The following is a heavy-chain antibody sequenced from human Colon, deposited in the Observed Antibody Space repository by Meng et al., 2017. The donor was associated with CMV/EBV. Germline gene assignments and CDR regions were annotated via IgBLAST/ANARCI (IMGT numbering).Heavy chain of an antibody. CDR1: FSFSDHA. V-gene: IGHV3-23*01. Sequence: FSFSDHAMCWVRQAPGKGLDWVSAITGRSTDTFYADSVKGRFTIFRDNSNNTLYLQMSGLRAADTAVYYCARESGYGFLGSNYFDSWGQGALVTVSS. CDR2: ITGRSTDT. J-gene: IGHJ4*02. D-gene: IGHD3-9*01. CDR3: ARESGYGFLGSNYFDS.